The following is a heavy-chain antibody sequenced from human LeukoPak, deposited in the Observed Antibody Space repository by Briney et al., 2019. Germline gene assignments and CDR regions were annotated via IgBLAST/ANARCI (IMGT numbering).Heavy chain of an antibody. CDR3: ARDETSGWLDP. CDR2: LIPVLGIP. CDR1: GGSFRNYA. J-gene: IGHJ5*02. D-gene: IGHD3-10*01. V-gene: IGHV1-69*04. Sequence: GASVKVSCKASGGSFRNYAINWVRQAPGQGLEWMGRLIPVLGIPTSAQKFQGRITITADKSTTTAYMELSSLRSEDTAVYYCARDETSGWLDPWGQGTLVIVSS.